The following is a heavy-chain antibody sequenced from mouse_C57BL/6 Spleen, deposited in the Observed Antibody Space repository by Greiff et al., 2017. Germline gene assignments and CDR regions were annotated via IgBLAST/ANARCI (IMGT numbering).Heavy chain of an antibody. D-gene: IGHD2-5*01. CDR2: INPNYGTT. V-gene: IGHV1-39*01. CDR3: ARRGYYSNYDAMDY. J-gene: IGHJ4*01. Sequence: VQLQQSGPALVKPGASVKISCKASGYSFTDYNMNWVKQSNGKSLEWIGVINPNYGTTSYNQKFKGKATLTVDQSSSTAYMQLNSLTSEDSAVYYCARRGYYSNYDAMDYWGQGTSVTVSS. CDR1: GYSFTDYN.